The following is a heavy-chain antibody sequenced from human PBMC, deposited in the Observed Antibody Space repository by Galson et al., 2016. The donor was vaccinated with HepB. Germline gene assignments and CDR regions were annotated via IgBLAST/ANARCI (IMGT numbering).Heavy chain of an antibody. Sequence: SLRLSCAASGFMFSDYWMAWVRQAPGKGLECVANIKKDGSEKYYLGSVAGRFTISRDNAKNSLYLQMNRLGAEDAAVYYCTTHGHWSFDHWGQGALVTVSS. CDR3: TTHGHWSFDH. CDR2: IKKDGSEK. V-gene: IGHV3-7*03. D-gene: IGHD3-3*02. CDR1: GFMFSDYW. J-gene: IGHJ4*02.